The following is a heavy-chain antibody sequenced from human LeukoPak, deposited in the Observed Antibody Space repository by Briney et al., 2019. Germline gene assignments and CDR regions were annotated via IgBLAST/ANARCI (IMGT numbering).Heavy chain of an antibody. CDR2: ISESGRST. CDR3: ARDRLKGPPVMDY. CDR1: GFTFSTYG. J-gene: IGHJ4*02. Sequence: GSLRLSCTASGFTFSTYGMTWVRQAPGKGLEWVSSISESGRSTDDADSVKGRFTISRDNSNNMVYLQMNSLRAEDTAVYYCARDRLKGPPVMDYWGQGILVTVSS. V-gene: IGHV3-23*01. D-gene: IGHD3-16*01.